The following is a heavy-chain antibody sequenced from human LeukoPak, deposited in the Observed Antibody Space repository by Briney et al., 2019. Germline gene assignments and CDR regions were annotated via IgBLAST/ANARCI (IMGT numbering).Heavy chain of an antibody. CDR1: GLTLSDA. Sequence: GGSLRLSCAASGLTLSDAWMSWVRQAPGKGLEWVSAISGSGGSTYYADSVKGRFTISRDNSKNTLYLQMNSLRAEDTAVYYCAKDLYYDSSGGPLDYWGQGTLVTVSS. CDR2: ISGSGGST. J-gene: IGHJ4*02. D-gene: IGHD3-22*01. V-gene: IGHV3-23*01. CDR3: AKDLYYDSSGGPLDY.